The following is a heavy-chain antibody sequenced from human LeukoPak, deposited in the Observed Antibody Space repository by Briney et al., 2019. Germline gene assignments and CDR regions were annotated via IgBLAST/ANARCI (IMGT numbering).Heavy chain of an antibody. D-gene: IGHD2-15*01. CDR2: IYYTGTT. CDR3: ARYHQPSGPNWLDR. CDR1: GGSISTYF. J-gene: IGHJ5*02. V-gene: IGHV4-59*01. Sequence: PSETLSLTCTVSGGSISTYFWTWIRQFPGKGLEWIGYIYYTGTTSYNPSLKSRVTISVDTSKNQFSLSLSSVTAADTAGYYCARYHQPSGPNWLDRWGQGTLVTVSS.